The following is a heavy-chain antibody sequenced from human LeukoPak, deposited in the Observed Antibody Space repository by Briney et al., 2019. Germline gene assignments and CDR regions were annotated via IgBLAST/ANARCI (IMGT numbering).Heavy chain of an antibody. CDR1: GYTFTGYY. J-gene: IGHJ6*02. V-gene: IGHV1-2*02. CDR3: ATPPEDYGDYYYYGMDV. CDR2: INPNSGGT. D-gene: IGHD4-17*01. Sequence: ASVKVSCKASGYTFTGYYMHWVRQAPGQGLEWMGWINPNSGGTNYARKFQGRVTMTRDTSISTAYMELSRLRSDDTAVYYCATPPEDYGDYYYYGMDVWGQGTTVTVSS.